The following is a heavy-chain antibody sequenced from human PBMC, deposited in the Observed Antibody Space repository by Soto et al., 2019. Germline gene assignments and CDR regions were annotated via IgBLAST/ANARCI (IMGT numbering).Heavy chain of an antibody. CDR2: ISSSSNNI. D-gene: IGHD6-13*01. V-gene: IGHV3-48*01. CDR3: ARDLLGYSIPPYYYYYGMDV. CDR1: GFTLTHYS. J-gene: IGHJ6*02. Sequence: GGSLRLSCAASGFTLTHYSMNWVRQAPGKGLEWVAYISSSSNNIYYADSVKGRFTISRDNVKNSVDLQMNSLRAEDTAVYYCARDLLGYSIPPYYYYYGMDVWGQGTTVTVSS.